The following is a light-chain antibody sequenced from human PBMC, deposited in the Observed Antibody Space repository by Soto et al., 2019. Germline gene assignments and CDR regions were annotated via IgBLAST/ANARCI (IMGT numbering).Light chain of an antibody. CDR2: RSS. CDR3: ALWDDSLNGPV. J-gene: IGLJ3*02. Sequence: QSVLTQPPSASGTPGQRITISCSGSSSNIGGHPVNWYQQLPGTAPKLLIYRSSQRPSGVPDRFSGSKSGTSASLAISGLQSGDEADYYCALWDDSLNGPVFGGGTKVTVL. V-gene: IGLV1-44*01. CDR1: SSNIGGHP.